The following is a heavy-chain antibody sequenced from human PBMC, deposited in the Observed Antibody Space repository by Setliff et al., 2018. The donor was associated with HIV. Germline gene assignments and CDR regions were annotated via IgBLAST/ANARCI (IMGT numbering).Heavy chain of an antibody. J-gene: IGHJ4*02. CDR3: ARVETTVTSRLDY. D-gene: IGHD4-17*01. V-gene: IGHV4-38-2*01. Sequence: SETLSLTCAVSGFSTSSGFFWGWVRQPPGKGLEWIGSIYQSGTTYYNPALKSRVTISVDTSKNQFSLRLTSVTAADTAVYFCARVETTVTSRLDYWGQGTLVTVSS. CDR2: IYQSGTT. CDR1: GFSTSSGFF.